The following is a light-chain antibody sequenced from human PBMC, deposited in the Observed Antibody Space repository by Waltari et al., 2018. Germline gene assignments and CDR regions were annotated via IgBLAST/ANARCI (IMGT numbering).Light chain of an antibody. CDR3: QQYNKGLDT. CDR2: GAS. Sequence: EIVMTQSPATLSVSPGEGATLSCRASQSVTSLAGYQQKPGQAPRLLIYGASTRATGIPARFSGSGSGTEFTLTISSLQSEDLAVYYCQQYNKGLDTFGQGTKLEIK. V-gene: IGKV3-15*01. CDR1: QSVTS. J-gene: IGKJ2*01.